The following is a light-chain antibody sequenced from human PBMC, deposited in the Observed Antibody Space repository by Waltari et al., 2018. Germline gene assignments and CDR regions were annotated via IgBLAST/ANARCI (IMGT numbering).Light chain of an antibody. V-gene: IGLV1-44*01. CDR3: QTGGHGTWV. CDR2: SNI. J-gene: IGLJ3*02. CDR1: TSNIGSNT. Sequence: QSVLTQPPSASGPPGQRVTISCSGSTSNIGSNTVNWYPHLPGTAPKLLIYSNIQRPSGVPDRFSGSKSGTSASLAISGLQSEDEADYYCQTGGHGTWVFGGGTKLTVL.